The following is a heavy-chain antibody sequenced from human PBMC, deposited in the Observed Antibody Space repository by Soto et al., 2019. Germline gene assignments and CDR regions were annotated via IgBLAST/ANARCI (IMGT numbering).Heavy chain of an antibody. J-gene: IGHJ4*02. D-gene: IGHD4-4*01. CDR3: ARAQTPTESDF. Sequence: QIQLVQSEGEVKKPGASVKVSCKTSGYTFTNYGVTWVRQAPGQGLEWMGWLNTYNGNTKYAQRFQGRVTMTPDTSASTAYVELRSLRSDDTAVYYSARAQTPTESDFWGQGTLVTVSS. V-gene: IGHV1-18*01. CDR1: GYTFTNYG. CDR2: LNTYNGNT.